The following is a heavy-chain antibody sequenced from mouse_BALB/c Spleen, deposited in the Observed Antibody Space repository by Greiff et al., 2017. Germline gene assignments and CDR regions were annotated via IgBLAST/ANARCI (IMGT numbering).Heavy chain of an antibody. J-gene: IGHJ4*01. CDR2: IYPGGGYT. V-gene: IGHV1-63*02. D-gene: IGHD2-4*01. Sequence: QVQLKESGAELVRPGTSVKISCKASGYTFTNYWLGWVKQRPGHGLEWIGDIYPGGGYTNYNEKFKGKATLTADTSSSTAYMQLSSLTSEDSAVYYCTRDYEENYYAMDYWGQGTSVTVSS. CDR3: TRDYEENYYAMDY. CDR1: GYTFTNYW.